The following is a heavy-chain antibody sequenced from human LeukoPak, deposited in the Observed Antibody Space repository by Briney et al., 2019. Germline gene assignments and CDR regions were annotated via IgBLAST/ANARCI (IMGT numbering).Heavy chain of an antibody. CDR1: GYTFTGYY. Sequence: ASVKVSCKASGYTFTGYYKHWVRQAPGQGVEWMGWINPNSGGTNYTQKFQGRVTMTRDTSISTAYLELSRLTSDDTAVYYCAPSWVVTANRYYFDYSGQGTLVTVSS. J-gene: IGHJ4*02. CDR2: INPNSGGT. V-gene: IGHV1-2*02. D-gene: IGHD2-21*02. CDR3: APSWVVTANRYYFDY.